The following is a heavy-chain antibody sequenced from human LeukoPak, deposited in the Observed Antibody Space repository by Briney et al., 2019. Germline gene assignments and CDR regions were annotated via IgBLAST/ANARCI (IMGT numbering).Heavy chain of an antibody. CDR2: ISSSGSTI. CDR1: GFTFSSYE. J-gene: IGHJ3*02. D-gene: IGHD3-16*01. V-gene: IGHV3-48*03. CDR3: ARKVLGGTSAFDI. Sequence: PGGSLRLSCAPSGFTFSSYEMNWVRQARGKGLEWVSYISSSGSTIYYADSVKGRFTIYRDNAENSLYPQMNSLRGADTAVYYCARKVLGGTSAFDIWGQGTLVTVSS.